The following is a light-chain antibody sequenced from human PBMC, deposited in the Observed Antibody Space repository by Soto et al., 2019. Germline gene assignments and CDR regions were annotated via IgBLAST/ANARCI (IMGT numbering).Light chain of an antibody. CDR1: QSLLLGNGYNY. CDR3: MQALQTPWT. V-gene: IGKV2-28*01. Sequence: DMVMTQSLLSLPVTPGEPASISCRPIQSLLLGNGYNYLDWYLQKPGQSPKLLIYLGSNRASGVPDRFSGSGLGTDFTLKISRVEAEDVGVYYCMQALQTPWTFGQGT. CDR2: LGS. J-gene: IGKJ1*01.